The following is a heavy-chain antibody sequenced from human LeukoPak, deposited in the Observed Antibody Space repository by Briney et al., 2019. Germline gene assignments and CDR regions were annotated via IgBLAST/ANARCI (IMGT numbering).Heavy chain of an antibody. Sequence: ASVKVSCKASGFTFTSSAMHWVRQAPGQGLEWMGWINPNSGGTNYAQKFQGRVTMTRDTSISTAYVELSRLRSDDTAVYYCARVLFSDYGDYGVWFDPWGQGTLVTVSS. D-gene: IGHD4-17*01. J-gene: IGHJ5*02. CDR3: ARVLFSDYGDYGVWFDP. CDR2: INPNSGGT. V-gene: IGHV1-2*02. CDR1: GFTFTSSA.